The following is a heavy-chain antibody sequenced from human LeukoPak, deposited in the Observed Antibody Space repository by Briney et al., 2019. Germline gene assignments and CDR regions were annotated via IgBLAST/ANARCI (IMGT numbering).Heavy chain of an antibody. V-gene: IGHV1-46*01. CDR2: TNPSGGST. CDR1: GGTFRSYA. CDR3: ARGRAAGGPGGSFDP. Sequence: ASVKVSCKASGGTFRSYAISWVRQAPGQGLEWMGITNPSGGSTDYAQKFQGRVTMTRDTSTSTVYMELSSLRSEDTTVYYCARGRAAGGPGGSFDPWGQGTLVTVSS. J-gene: IGHJ5*02. D-gene: IGHD6-13*01.